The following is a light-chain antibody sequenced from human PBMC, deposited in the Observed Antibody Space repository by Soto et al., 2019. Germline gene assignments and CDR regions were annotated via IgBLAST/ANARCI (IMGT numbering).Light chain of an antibody. CDR2: DAS. CDR1: QSVSSY. Sequence: EIVFTQSPATLSLSPGERATLSCRAGQSVSSYLAWYQQKPGQAPRLLIYDASNRATDIPPRFSGSGSGTDFTLTISSLEPEDFAVYYCQQRRSWPPTITFGQGTRLEIK. V-gene: IGKV3-11*01. J-gene: IGKJ5*01. CDR3: QQRRSWPPTIT.